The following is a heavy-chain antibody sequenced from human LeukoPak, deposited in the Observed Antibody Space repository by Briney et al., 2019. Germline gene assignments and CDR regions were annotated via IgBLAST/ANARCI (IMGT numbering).Heavy chain of an antibody. J-gene: IGHJ4*02. V-gene: IGHV3-15*01. CDR3: TIHNLKSTAISSFDS. D-gene: IGHD5/OR15-5a*01. Sequence: GGSLRLSCAGSGFSFTEAWMSWVRQARGKGVEWVGRIKRKTDGCTTDNAGAGKGRLRVSRDDSENTREMKRNSVKTEDTAVYYCTIHNLKSTAISSFDSWGQGTLVTVSS. CDR1: GFSFTEAW. CDR2: IKRKTDGCTT.